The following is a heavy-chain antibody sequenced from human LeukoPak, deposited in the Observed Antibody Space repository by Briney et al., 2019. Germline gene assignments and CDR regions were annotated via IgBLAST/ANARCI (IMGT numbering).Heavy chain of an antibody. V-gene: IGHV3-30*02. CDR1: GFTFSSYG. Sequence: PGGSLRLPCAASGFTFSSYGMHWVRQAPGKGLEWVAFIRYDGSNKYYADSVKGRFTISRDNSKNTLYLQMNSLRAEDTAVYYCAKGNGYNRGGYYFAYWGQGALVTVSS. J-gene: IGHJ4*02. CDR3: AKGNGYNRGGYYFAY. CDR2: IRYDGSNK. D-gene: IGHD5-24*01.